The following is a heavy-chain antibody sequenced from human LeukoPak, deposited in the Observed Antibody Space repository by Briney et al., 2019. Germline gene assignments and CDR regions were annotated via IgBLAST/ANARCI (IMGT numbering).Heavy chain of an antibody. CDR1: GGSISNYY. CDR3: ARDSVYATNWYDP. D-gene: IGHD2-8*01. V-gene: IGHV4-59*01. Sequence: SETLSLTCTVSGGSISNYYWSWIRQPPGKGLEWLGYITHSGSTNYNPSLKSRITISIDTSKNHFSLRLSSVTAADTAVYYCARDSVYATNWYDPWGQGILVTVSS. J-gene: IGHJ5*02. CDR2: ITHSGST.